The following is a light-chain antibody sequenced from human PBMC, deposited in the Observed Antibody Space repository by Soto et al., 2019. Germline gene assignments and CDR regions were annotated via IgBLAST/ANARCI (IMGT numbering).Light chain of an antibody. CDR2: EAS. J-gene: IGKJ2*02. CDR1: QSVRNF. CDR3: QQRTKWPRGT. V-gene: IGKV3-11*01. Sequence: EVVLTQSPATLSLSPGERATLSCRASQSVRNFLAWYQQKPGQAPRLLIYEASNRAAGIPARFSGSGSGTDFTRTSSSLEAEDVVVYYGQQRTKWPRGTFGQGTNVEI.